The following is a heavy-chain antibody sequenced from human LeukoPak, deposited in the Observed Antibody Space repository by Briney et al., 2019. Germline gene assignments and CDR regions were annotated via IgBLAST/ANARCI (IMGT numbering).Heavy chain of an antibody. Sequence: SEPLSLTCTVSGGSISSSSYYWGWIRQPPGKGLEWIGSIYYSGSTYYNPSLKSRVTISVDTSKNQFSLKLSSVTAADTAVYYCARWGSSSIGGNWFDPWGQGTLVTVSS. D-gene: IGHD6-6*01. CDR2: IYYSGST. CDR1: GGSISSSSYY. V-gene: IGHV4-39*01. J-gene: IGHJ5*02. CDR3: ARWGSSSIGGNWFDP.